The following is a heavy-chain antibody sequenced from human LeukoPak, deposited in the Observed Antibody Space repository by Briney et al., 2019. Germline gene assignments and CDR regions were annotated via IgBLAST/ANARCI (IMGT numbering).Heavy chain of an antibody. Sequence: GGSLRLSCAASGFTFSSYGMHWVRQAPGKGLEWVAVISYDGSNKHYADSVKGRFTISRDNSKNTLYLQMNSLRAEDTAVYYCAKEVRGNVLRFLEWSPPTYYGMDVWGQGTTVTVSS. CDR3: AKEVRGNVLRFLEWSPPTYYGMDV. J-gene: IGHJ6*02. V-gene: IGHV3-30*18. D-gene: IGHD3-3*01. CDR2: ISYDGSNK. CDR1: GFTFSSYG.